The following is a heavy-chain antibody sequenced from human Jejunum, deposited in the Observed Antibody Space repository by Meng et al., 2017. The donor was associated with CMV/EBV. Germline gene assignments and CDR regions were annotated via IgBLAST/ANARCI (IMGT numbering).Heavy chain of an antibody. CDR3: ARGGFSSSSGEYDY. CDR1: GLTFDDYG. D-gene: IGHD6-6*01. Sequence: GLTFDDYGMSWVRQGPGKGLEWISGINGNGGSTDHADSVKGRFTISRDNAKNSLYLQMSSLRAEDTALYYCARGGFSSSSGEYDYWGQGTLVTVSS. V-gene: IGHV3-20*03. CDR2: INGNGGST. J-gene: IGHJ4*02.